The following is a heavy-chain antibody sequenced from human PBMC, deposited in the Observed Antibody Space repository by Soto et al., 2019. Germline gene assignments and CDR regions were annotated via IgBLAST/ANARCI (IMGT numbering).Heavy chain of an antibody. CDR1: GFTFSSSW. V-gene: IGHV3-7*05. D-gene: IGHD6-13*01. CDR2: IKQDGSEK. J-gene: IGHJ4*02. Sequence: PGGSLRLSCAASGFTFSSSWMTWVRQAPGKGLEWVANIKQDGSEKYYVDSVRGRFTVSRDNAKSSLYLQMNSLRADDTAVHYCARHSTTWFDYWGQGVLVTVSS. CDR3: ARHSTTWFDY.